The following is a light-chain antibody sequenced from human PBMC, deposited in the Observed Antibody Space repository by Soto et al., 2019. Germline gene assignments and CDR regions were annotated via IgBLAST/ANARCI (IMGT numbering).Light chain of an antibody. Sequence: SYELTQPPSVSVAPGQTATITCGGNNIENKRVHWYQQKPGQAPVLVVYDDSDRPSGIPERFSGSKSGNTATLTISKVEAGDEADYYCQVWDRSTDHVLFGGGTKVTVL. CDR1: NIENKR. V-gene: IGLV3-21*02. CDR3: QVWDRSTDHVL. CDR2: DDS. J-gene: IGLJ2*01.